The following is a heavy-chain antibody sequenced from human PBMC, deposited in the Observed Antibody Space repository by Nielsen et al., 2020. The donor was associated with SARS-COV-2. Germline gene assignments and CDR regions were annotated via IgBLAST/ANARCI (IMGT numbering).Heavy chain of an antibody. J-gene: IGHJ6*02. V-gene: IGHV4-61*08. Sequence: SETLSLTCIVSGGSVDDGEYHWTWVRQPPGRGLEWIGNHLADYNPSLENRVTISVDTSKNEVSLYLTSVTAADTAIYFCAGEDPRGDSSRMEVWGQGTTVIVSS. CDR3: AGEDPRGDSSRMEV. CDR1: GGSVDDGEYH. CDR2: NHLA. D-gene: IGHD3-10*01.